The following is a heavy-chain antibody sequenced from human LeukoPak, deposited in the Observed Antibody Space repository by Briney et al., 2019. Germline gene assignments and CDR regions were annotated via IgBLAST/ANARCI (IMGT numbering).Heavy chain of an antibody. J-gene: IGHJ6*02. V-gene: IGHV6-1*01. CDR3: ARNGDYQTLYYYGMDV. D-gene: IGHD4-17*01. Sequence: SQTLSLTCALSGDIFSSNSAAWNWIRQSPSRGLEWLVRTYYRSKWYNDYAVSVKSRITINPDTSKNQFSLQLNSVTPEDTAVYYCARNGDYQTLYYYGMDVWGQGTTVTVSS. CDR1: GDIFSSNSAA. CDR2: TYYRSKWYN.